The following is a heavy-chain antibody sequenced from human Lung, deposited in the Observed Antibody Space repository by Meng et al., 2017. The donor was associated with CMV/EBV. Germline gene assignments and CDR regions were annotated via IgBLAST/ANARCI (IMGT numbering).Heavy chain of an antibody. Sequence: SETLSLTCTVSGGSISSGGYYWSWIRQHPGKGLEWIGYTYYSGSTYYNPSLKSRVTISVDTSKNQFSLKLSSVTAADTAVDYCARPGAAAETEGFDLWGRGTLVTVSS. D-gene: IGHD6-13*01. J-gene: IGHJ2*01. CDR3: ARPGAAAETEGFDL. V-gene: IGHV4-31*03. CDR1: GGSISSGGYY. CDR2: TYYSGST.